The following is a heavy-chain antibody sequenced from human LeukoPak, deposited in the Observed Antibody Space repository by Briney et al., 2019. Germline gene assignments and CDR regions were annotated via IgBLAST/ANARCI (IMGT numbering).Heavy chain of an antibody. V-gene: IGHV3-21*01. CDR1: GFNFSNNT. J-gene: IGHJ3*02. CDR3: ARGSRECANGVCYAFDI. Sequence: VGSLRLSCAASGFNFSNNTMNWVRQPPRQGVEWVSSIRSSSSYIYHADSLKGRFTISRDKTKKPPYLKMNSLRAEDTAVYYCARGSRECANGVCYAFDIWGQGTVVTVSS. CDR2: IRSSSSYI. D-gene: IGHD2-8*01.